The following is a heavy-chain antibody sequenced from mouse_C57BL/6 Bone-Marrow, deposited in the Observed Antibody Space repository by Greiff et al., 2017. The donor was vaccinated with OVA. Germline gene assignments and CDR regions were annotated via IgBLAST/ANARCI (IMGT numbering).Heavy chain of an antibody. CDR2: IYPGSGST. D-gene: IGHD2-3*01. V-gene: IGHV1-55*01. CDR1: GYTFTSYW. J-gene: IGHJ3*01. Sequence: QVQLQQPGAELVKPGASVKMSCKASGYTFTSYWITWVKQRPGQGLEWIGDIYPGSGSTNYNEKFKSKATLTVDTSSSTAYMQLSSLTSEDSAVEYCARDGYFCWAWFAYWGQGTLVTVSA. CDR3: ARDGYFCWAWFAY.